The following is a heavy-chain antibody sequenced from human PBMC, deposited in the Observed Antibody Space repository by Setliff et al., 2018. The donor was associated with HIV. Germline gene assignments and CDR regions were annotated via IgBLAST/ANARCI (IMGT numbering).Heavy chain of an antibody. D-gene: IGHD3-10*01. CDR2: IYYVGWS. CDR3: ARSIHGGGSEPFDT. V-gene: IGHV4-4*07. J-gene: IGHJ5*02. CDR1: GAPLQSYY. Sequence: PSETLSLTCSVSGAPLQSYYWSWIRQPAGKGLQWIGRIYYVGWSKYNPSLEDRVTMSVDTSNNQFSLSLRSVTAADTAIYYCARSIHGGGSEPFDTWGQGILVTVSS.